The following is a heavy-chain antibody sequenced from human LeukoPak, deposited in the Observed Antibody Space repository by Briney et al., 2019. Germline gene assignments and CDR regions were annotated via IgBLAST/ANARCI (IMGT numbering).Heavy chain of an antibody. CDR1: GFTFINYA. CDR2: ISYDGSNK. CDR3: GRDRTAAGTSDAFYI. J-gene: IGHJ3*02. V-gene: IGHV3-30*04. D-gene: IGHD6-13*01. Sequence: GGSLRLSCAASGFTFINYAMHWVRQAPGKGLEGVAVISYDGSNKYYADSVKGRFTISRDNSKNTLDLQLNSLRAEDTVVYYCGRDRTAAGTSDAFYIWGQGTMVTVSS.